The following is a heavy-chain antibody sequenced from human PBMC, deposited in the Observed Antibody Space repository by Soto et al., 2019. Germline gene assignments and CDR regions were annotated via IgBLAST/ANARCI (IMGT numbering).Heavy chain of an antibody. CDR1: GYSISGGYY. V-gene: IGHV4-38-2*02. D-gene: IGHD6-13*01. J-gene: IGHJ6*02. CDR2: IYHSGST. CDR3: ARDRAVAAAGDYYYYGTDV. Sequence: SETLSLTCAVSGYSISGGYYWGWIRQPPGKGLEWIGSIYHSGSTYYNPSLKSRVTISVDTSKNQFSLKLSSVTAADTAVYYCARDRAVAAAGDYYYYGTDVWGQGTTVT.